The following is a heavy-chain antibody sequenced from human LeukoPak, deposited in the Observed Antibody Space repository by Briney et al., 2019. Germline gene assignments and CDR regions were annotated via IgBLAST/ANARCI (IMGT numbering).Heavy chain of an antibody. Sequence: PSETLSLTCTVSGYSISSAYYWGWIRQSPGKGLEWIGSIYHSGDTYYNPSLKTRVTISVDTSKNQFSLNLYSVTASDTAVYYCAREGSGYSAEYYFDYWGQGTLVTVSS. J-gene: IGHJ4*02. D-gene: IGHD5-18*01. V-gene: IGHV4-38-2*02. CDR1: GYSISSAYY. CDR3: AREGSGYSAEYYFDY. CDR2: IYHSGDT.